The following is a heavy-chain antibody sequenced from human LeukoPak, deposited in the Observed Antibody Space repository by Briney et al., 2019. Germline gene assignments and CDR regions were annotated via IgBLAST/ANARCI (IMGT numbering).Heavy chain of an antibody. CDR3: AREAGSGWSNDAFDI. V-gene: IGHV3-48*02. CDR1: GFTFSSYA. Sequence: GGSLRLSCAASGFTFSSYAMSWVRQAPGKGLEWVSYISSSSSTIYYAASVKGRFTISRDNAKNSLYLQMNSLRDEDTAVYYCAREAGSGWSNDAFDIWGQGTMVTVSS. J-gene: IGHJ3*02. CDR2: ISSSSSTI. D-gene: IGHD6-19*01.